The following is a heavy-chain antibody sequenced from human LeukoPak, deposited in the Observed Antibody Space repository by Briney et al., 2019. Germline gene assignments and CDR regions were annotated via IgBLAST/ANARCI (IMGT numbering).Heavy chain of an antibody. D-gene: IGHD3-22*01. V-gene: IGHV4-59*01. CDR2: IFNSGGT. CDR1: GGSISSYS. Sequence: SETLSLTCTVSGGSISSYSWNWIRQPPGKGLEWIGYIFNSGGTNYNPSLKSRVTISVDTSNNQFPLKLSSVTAADTAVYCCARGALGDYYYVIDYWGQGTLVTVSS. CDR3: ARGALGDYYYVIDY. J-gene: IGHJ4*02.